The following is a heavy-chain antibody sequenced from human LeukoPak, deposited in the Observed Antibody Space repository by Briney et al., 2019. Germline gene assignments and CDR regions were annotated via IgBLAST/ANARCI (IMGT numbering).Heavy chain of an antibody. CDR1: GFGFSSGT. J-gene: IGHJ4*02. V-gene: IGHV3-21*06. CDR2: LSGSGRLV. CDR3: ARGRYYYDSSGYSGVDY. D-gene: IGHD3-22*01. Sequence: GGSLRLSCAASGFGFSSGTMNWVRQAPGKALAWVSSLSGSGRLVWYAASVKGRFTISRDNAANSLFLQMNSLRVEDTAVYYCARGRYYYDSSGYSGVDYWGQGTLVTVSS.